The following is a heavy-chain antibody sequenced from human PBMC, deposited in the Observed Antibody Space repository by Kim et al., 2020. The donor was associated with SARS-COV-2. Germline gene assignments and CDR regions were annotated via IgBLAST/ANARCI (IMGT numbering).Heavy chain of an antibody. CDR2: IKSKTDGGTT. V-gene: IGHV3-15*01. Sequence: GGSLRLSCAASGFTFSNAWMSWVRQAPGKGLEWVGRIKSKTDGGTTDYAAPVKGRFTISRDDSKNTLYLQMNSLKTEDTAVYYCTTGTYSSSWYRDYWGQGTLVTVSS. CDR3: TTGTYSSSWYRDY. CDR1: GFTFSNAW. D-gene: IGHD6-13*01. J-gene: IGHJ4*02.